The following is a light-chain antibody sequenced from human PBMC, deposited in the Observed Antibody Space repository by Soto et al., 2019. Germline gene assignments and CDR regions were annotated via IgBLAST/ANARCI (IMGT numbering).Light chain of an antibody. Sequence: QTVVTQEPSLTVSPGGTVTLTCASSTGAVTSGYYPNWFQQKPGQAPRPLIYNTSNKYSWTPARFSGSLLGGKAALTLSGVQPEDEAEYYCLLICDGAWVFGGGTKLTVL. CDR1: TGAVTSGYY. CDR2: NTS. J-gene: IGLJ3*02. CDR3: LLICDGAWV. V-gene: IGLV7-43*01.